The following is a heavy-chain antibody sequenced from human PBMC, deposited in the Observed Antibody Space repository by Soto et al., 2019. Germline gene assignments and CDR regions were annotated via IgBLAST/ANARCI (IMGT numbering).Heavy chain of an antibody. CDR1: GFTFSNYV. V-gene: IGHV3-23*01. D-gene: IGHD3-22*01. CDR2: ISGSGDST. Sequence: GGSLRLSCAASGFTFSNYVLSWVRQAPGKGLEWVSGISGSGDSTYYVDSVKGRFTISRDNSKNTLYLQVNSLRAEDTAVYYCAKGFYCDSCGYRYYFNNWGQGTLVTVSS. J-gene: IGHJ4*02. CDR3: AKGFYCDSCGYRYYFNN.